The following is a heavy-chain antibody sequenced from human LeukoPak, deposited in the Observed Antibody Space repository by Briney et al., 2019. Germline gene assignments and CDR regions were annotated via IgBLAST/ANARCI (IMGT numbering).Heavy chain of an antibody. Sequence: PSETLSLTCVVSDYSISSDYYWGWIRQPPGKGLEWIGSIYQSGSTHYNPSLKSRVTISVDTSKNQFSLKLNSVTAADTAVYYCARNSSWYLDYWGQGTLVTVSS. CDR1: DYSISSDYY. V-gene: IGHV4-38-2*01. J-gene: IGHJ4*02. CDR2: IYQSGST. D-gene: IGHD6-13*01. CDR3: ARNSSWYLDY.